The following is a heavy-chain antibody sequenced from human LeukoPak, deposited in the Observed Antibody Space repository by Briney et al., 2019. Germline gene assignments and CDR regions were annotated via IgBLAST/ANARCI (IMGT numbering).Heavy chain of an antibody. D-gene: IGHD4-17*01. J-gene: IGHJ6*02. CDR2: IIPIFGIA. CDR3: ARDMTVTTSSDYYYGMDV. Sequence: ASVKVSCKASGGTFSSYAISWVRQAPGQGLEWMGRIIPIFGIANYAQKFQGRVTITADKSTSTAYMELSSLRSEDTAVYYCARDMTVTTSSDYYYGMDVWGQGTTVTVPS. CDR1: GGTFSSYA. V-gene: IGHV1-69*04.